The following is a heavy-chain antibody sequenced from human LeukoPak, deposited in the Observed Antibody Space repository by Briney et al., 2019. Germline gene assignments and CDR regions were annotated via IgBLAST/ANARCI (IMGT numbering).Heavy chain of an antibody. CDR2: IWSDGSNR. CDR1: GFTFSYYA. J-gene: IGHJ4*02. D-gene: IGHD3-10*01. CDR3: ARELFSSGSCPDG. Sequence: GRSLRLSCAASGFTFSYYAIHWVRQAPGKGLEWVALIWSDGSNRYYADSVKGRITISRDNSKNTVYLQMNSLRAEDTAVYYCARELFSSGSCPDGWGQGTLVAVSS. V-gene: IGHV3-33*01.